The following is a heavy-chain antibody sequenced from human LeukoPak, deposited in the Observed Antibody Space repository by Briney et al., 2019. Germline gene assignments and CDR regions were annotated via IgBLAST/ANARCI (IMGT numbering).Heavy chain of an antibody. CDR1: GFTFSSYA. Sequence: PGGSLRLSCAASGFTFSSYAMSWVRQAPGKGLEWIGSIYHSGSTYYNPSLKSRVTISVDTSKNQFSLKLTSVTAADTAVYYCARDRGVRGIMDYWGQGILVTVSS. CDR2: IYHSGST. V-gene: IGHV4-38-2*02. D-gene: IGHD3-10*01. J-gene: IGHJ4*02. CDR3: ARDRGVRGIMDY.